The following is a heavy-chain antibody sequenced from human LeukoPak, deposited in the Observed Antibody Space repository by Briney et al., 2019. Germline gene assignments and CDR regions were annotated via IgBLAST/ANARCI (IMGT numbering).Heavy chain of an antibody. V-gene: IGHV5-51*01. Sequence: PGESLKISCKGSGYSFTSYWIGWVRQMPGKGLEWMGIIYPGDSDTRYSPSFQGQVTISADKSISTAYLQWSSLKASDTAMYYCARRRYYDSSGYYYGYWYFDLWGRGTLVTVSS. CDR3: ARRRYYDSSGYYYGYWYFDL. CDR2: IYPGDSDT. CDR1: GYSFTSYW. J-gene: IGHJ2*01. D-gene: IGHD3-22*01.